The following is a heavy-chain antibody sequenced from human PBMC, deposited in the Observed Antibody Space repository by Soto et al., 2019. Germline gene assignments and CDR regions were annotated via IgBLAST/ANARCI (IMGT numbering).Heavy chain of an antibody. CDR2: ISASSSTI. D-gene: IGHD2-15*01. V-gene: IGHV3-21*01. CDR1: GFKFGSYH. J-gene: IGHJ4*02. Sequence: LRLSCAASGFKFGSYHMNWVRQAPGKGLEWVSFISASSSTIYYGDSMKGRSTISRDNAKDALFLQVNRLRAEDTAVYYCARDSGSGFDFWGQGTLVTVSS. CDR3: ARDSGSGFDF.